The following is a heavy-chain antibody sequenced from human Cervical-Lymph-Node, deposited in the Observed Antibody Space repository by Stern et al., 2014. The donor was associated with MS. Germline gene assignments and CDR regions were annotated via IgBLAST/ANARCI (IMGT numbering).Heavy chain of an antibody. CDR1: IYTFTNYG. D-gene: IGHD2-2*01. CDR3: ATSIQLGYFDL. CDR2: ISAYNGNT. J-gene: IGHJ2*01. Sequence: VQLVQSVDEVKKPGASVKVSCKASIYTFTNYGISWVRQAPGQGLEWMGWISAYNGNTIYAQKLQGRVTMTTDTSTSTAYMELRSLRSDDTAVYYCATSIQLGYFDLWGRGTLVTVSS. V-gene: IGHV1-18*01.